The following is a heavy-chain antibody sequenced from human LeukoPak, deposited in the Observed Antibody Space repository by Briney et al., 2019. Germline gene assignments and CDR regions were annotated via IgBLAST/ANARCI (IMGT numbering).Heavy chain of an antibody. Sequence: ASVKVSCKASKYTFTDYYMHWVRQAPGQGLEWMGWINPSGGSTNYAQKFQGRVTMTRDMSTSTVYMELSSLRSEDTAVYYCARDLYTYGPGGYWGQGTLVTVSS. V-gene: IGHV1-46*01. J-gene: IGHJ4*02. CDR3: ARDLYTYGPGGY. CDR1: KYTFTDYY. D-gene: IGHD5-18*01. CDR2: INPSGGST.